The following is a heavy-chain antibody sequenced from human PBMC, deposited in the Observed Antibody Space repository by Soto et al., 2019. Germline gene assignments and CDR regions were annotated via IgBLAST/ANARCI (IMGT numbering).Heavy chain of an antibody. CDR2: IYPGDSDT. D-gene: IGHD2-21*02. V-gene: IGHV5-51*01. CDR1: GYSFTSYW. CDR3: ARPQGDYCGGDCFDAFDI. J-gene: IGHJ3*02. Sequence: GESLKISCKGSGYSFTSYWIGWVRQMPGKGLEWMGIIYPGDSDTRYSPSFQGQVTISADKSISTAYLQWSSLKASDTAMYYCARPQGDYCGGDCFDAFDIWGQGTMVTVS.